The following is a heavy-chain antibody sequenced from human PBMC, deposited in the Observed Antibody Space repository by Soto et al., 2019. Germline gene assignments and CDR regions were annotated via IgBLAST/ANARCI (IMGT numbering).Heavy chain of an antibody. CDR1: GGSISSYY. D-gene: IGHD3-22*01. J-gene: IGHJ4*02. Sequence: SETLSLTCTVSGGSISSYYWSWIRQPPGKGLEWIGYIYYSGSTNYNPPLKSRVTISVDTSNNQFSLKLSSVTAADTAVYFCATMSSSGYPLDYWGQGTQVTVSS. V-gene: IGHV4-59*01. CDR3: ATMSSSGYPLDY. CDR2: IYYSGST.